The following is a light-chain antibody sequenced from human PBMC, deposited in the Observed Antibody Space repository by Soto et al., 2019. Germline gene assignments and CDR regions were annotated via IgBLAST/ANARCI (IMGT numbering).Light chain of an antibody. V-gene: IGKV3-20*01. CDR3: QQYGSSPFT. CDR1: QTVSSNN. J-gene: IGKJ3*01. Sequence: DIVLTQSPGTLSLSPGKRATLSCRASQTVSSNNLACYQQKRGQAPRPLIYGASSRAAAIPDRFRGSGSGTDFTLIISSLAPEDFAVYYCQQYGSSPFTFGPGTKVDIK. CDR2: GAS.